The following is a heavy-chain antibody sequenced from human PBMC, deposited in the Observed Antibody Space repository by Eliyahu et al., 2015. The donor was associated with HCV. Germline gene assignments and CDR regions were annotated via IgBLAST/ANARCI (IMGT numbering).Heavy chain of an antibody. CDR1: GFTFXXYY. CDR2: ISSSGSTI. D-gene: IGHD6-13*01. J-gene: IGHJ6*02. CDR3: ARDGIYSRSIASSWYFGFMDV. Sequence: QVQLVESGGGLVKPGGSLXLSCAASGFTFXXYYXXXXRQAPGKGXGWVSYISSSGSTIYYADSVKGRFTISRDNAKNSLYLQMNSLRAEDTAVYYCARDGIYSRSIASSWYFGFMDVWGQGTTVTVSS. V-gene: IGHV3-11*01.